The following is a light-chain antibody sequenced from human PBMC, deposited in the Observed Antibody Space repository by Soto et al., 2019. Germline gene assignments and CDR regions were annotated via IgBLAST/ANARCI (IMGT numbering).Light chain of an antibody. CDR2: GNT. V-gene: IGLV1-40*01. Sequence: QTVVTQPPSVSGAPGQRVTISCTGSSSNIGAGYDVHWYQLLPGTAPKLLIYGNTNRPSGVPDRFSGSKSGNSASLAITGLQAEDEADYYCQSYDSSLTASHVFGTGTKVTVL. J-gene: IGLJ1*01. CDR3: QSYDSSLTASHV. CDR1: SSNIGAGYD.